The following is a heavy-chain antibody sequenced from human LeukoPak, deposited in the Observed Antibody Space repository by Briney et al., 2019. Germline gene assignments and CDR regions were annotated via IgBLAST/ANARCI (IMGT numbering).Heavy chain of an antibody. CDR1: GGTFSSYA. CDR3: ARDVDIVVVVAASQKGHNWFDP. D-gene: IGHD2-15*01. V-gene: IGHV1-69*04. Sequence: ASVKVSFKASGGTFSSYAISWVRQAPGPGLEWMGRIIPLFGIANYAQKFQGRVTITADKSTSTAYMELSSLRSEDTAVYYCARDVDIVVVVAASQKGHNWFDPWGQGTLVTVSS. J-gene: IGHJ5*02. CDR2: IIPLFGIA.